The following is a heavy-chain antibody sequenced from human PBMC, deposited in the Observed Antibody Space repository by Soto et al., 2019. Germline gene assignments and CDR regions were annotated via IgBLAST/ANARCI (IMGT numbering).Heavy chain of an antibody. CDR3: TKDGSSVIPAAHPRRYGMDV. Sequence: PGGSLRLSCAASGFTFSSYGMHWVRQAPGKGLEWVELISYDGGNEYYADSVKGRFTISRDNFKNTQYLQMNSLRAEDTAVYYCTKDGSSVIPAAHPRRYGMDVWGQGTTVTVSS. V-gene: IGHV3-30*18. D-gene: IGHD2-2*01. CDR1: GFTFSSYG. CDR2: ISYDGGNE. J-gene: IGHJ6*02.